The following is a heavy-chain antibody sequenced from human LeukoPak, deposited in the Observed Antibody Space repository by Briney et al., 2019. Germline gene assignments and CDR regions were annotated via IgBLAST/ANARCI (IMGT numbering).Heavy chain of an antibody. D-gene: IGHD5-12*01. CDR3: AKENVDRPYYYYMDV. Sequence: GGSLRLSCAASGFTFSSYAMSWVRQAPGKGLEWVSAISGSGGSTYYADPVKGRFTISRDNSKNTLYLQMNSLRAEDTAVYYCAKENVDRPYYYYMDVWGKGTTVTVSS. V-gene: IGHV3-23*01. CDR1: GFTFSSYA. CDR2: ISGSGGST. J-gene: IGHJ6*03.